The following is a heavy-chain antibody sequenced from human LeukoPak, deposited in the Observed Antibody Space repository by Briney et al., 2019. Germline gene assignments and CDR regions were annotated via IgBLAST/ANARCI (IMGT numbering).Heavy chain of an antibody. CDR1: GFTVSTNY. J-gene: IGHJ4*02. CDR3: ARDPSALAGYFDY. D-gene: IGHD6-19*01. Sequence: GGSLRLSCAASGFTVSTNYMNWVRQAPGKGLVWVSRIDSDGSSTTYADSVKGRFTISRDNAENTLYLQMNSLRAEDTAVYYCARDPSALAGYFDYWGQGTLVTVSS. V-gene: IGHV3-74*01. CDR2: IDSDGSST.